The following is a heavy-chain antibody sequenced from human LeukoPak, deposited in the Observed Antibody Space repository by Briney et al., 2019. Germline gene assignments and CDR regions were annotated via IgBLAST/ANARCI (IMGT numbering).Heavy chain of an antibody. CDR2: IWYDGSNK. CDR3: ATPLDYYDSSGYHQGGD. Sequence: GGSLRLSCAASGFTFSSYGMHWVRQAPGKGLEWVAVIWYDGSNKYYADSVKGRFTISRDNARNSLYLQMNSLRAEDTAVYYCATPLDYYDSSGYHQGGDWGQGTLVTVSS. CDR1: GFTFSSYG. D-gene: IGHD3-22*01. J-gene: IGHJ4*02. V-gene: IGHV3-33*03.